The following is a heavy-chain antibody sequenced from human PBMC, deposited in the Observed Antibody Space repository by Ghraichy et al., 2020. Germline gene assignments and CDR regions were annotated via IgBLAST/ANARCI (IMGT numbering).Heavy chain of an antibody. D-gene: IGHD3-16*01. CDR3: ARDRAVVGPAGMDG. CDR2: IYYSGGA. V-gene: IGHV4-59*01. Sequence: SETLSLTCTVSGGSINNYYWSWIRQPPGKGLEWIGFIYYSGGANYNPSLKSRATISVDASMTQFSLRLSSVTAADTAVYYCARDRAVVGPAGMDGWGQGTTATVSS. J-gene: IGHJ6*02. CDR1: GGSINNYY.